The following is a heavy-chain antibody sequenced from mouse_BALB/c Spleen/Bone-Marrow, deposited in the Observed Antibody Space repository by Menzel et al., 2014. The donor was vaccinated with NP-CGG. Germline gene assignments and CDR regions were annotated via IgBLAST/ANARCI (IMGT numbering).Heavy chain of an antibody. CDR3: AGGGHDFSLDY. V-gene: IGHV1-69*01. CDR2: IDTSDSYT. D-gene: IGHD2-4*01. Sequence: QVQLQQSGAELGMPGASVKMSCKASGYTFXDNWIYWVKQRPGQGLEWIGAIDTSDSYTNYNQKFMGKASLTVDASSSTAYMQVSSLTSDDSAVYYCAGGGHDFSLDYWGQGTSVTVSS. J-gene: IGHJ4*01. CDR1: GYTFXDNW.